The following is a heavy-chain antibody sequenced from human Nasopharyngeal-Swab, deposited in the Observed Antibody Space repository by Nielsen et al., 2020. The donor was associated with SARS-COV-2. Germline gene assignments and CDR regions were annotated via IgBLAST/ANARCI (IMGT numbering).Heavy chain of an antibody. CDR3: ARHSSTFSNTWYDY. Sequence: GESLKISCKGSGYFFNNYWIGWVRQMPGKGLEWMGIIFPDDSDTRYSPSFQGQVTISADKSISTAYLQWSSLKASDTAMYYCARHSSTFSNTWYDYWGQGTLLTVSS. V-gene: IGHV5-51*01. CDR1: GYFFNNYW. CDR2: IFPDDSDT. J-gene: IGHJ4*02. D-gene: IGHD6-13*01.